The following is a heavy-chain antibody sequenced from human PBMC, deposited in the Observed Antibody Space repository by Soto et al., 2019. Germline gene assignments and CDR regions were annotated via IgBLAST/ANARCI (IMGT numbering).Heavy chain of an antibody. D-gene: IGHD5-12*01. J-gene: IGHJ4*02. CDR3: ARFGYTTEAH. CDR1: GCTFSSYT. CDR2: ISSSSSYI. Sequence: PGGLLRLSCEASGCTFSSYTMIWVRQAPGKGLEWVSSISSSSSYIYYADSVKGRFTISRDNAKNSLYLQMNSLRAEDTAVYYCARFGYTTEAHWGQGTLVTVSS. V-gene: IGHV3-21*01.